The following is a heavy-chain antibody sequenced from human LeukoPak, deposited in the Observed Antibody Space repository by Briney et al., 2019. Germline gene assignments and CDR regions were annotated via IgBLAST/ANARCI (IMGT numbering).Heavy chain of an antibody. CDR2: IYYSGST. J-gene: IGHJ4*02. V-gene: IGHV4-39*01. D-gene: IGHD6-19*01. CDR1: GGSISSNSYY. Sequence: SETLSLTCTISGGSISSNSYYWGWIRQPPGKGLEWIGSIYYSGSTDYNPSLKSRVTIFVDTSKNQFSLKLSSVTAADTAVYYCARQYSSAWYSADYWGQGALVTVSS. CDR3: ARQYSSAWYSADY.